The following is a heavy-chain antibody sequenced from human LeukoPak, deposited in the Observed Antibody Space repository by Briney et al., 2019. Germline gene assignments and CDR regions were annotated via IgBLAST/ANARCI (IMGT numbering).Heavy chain of an antibody. V-gene: IGHV3-48*03. CDR3: ARDSLSGSWTIFGVVIGPSYFDY. D-gene: IGHD3-3*01. Sequence: PGGSLRLSCAASGFTFSSYEMNWVRQAPGKGLEWVSYVSSSGRTIYYADSVKGRFTISRDNAQNSLYLQMNSLRAEDTAVYYCARDSLSGSWTIFGVVIGPSYFDYWGQGTLVTVSS. CDR1: GFTFSSYE. CDR2: VSSSGRTI. J-gene: IGHJ4*02.